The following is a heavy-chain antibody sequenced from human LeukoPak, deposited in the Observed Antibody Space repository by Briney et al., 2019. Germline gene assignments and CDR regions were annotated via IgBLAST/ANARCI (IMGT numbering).Heavy chain of an antibody. CDR3: ARLPRPWYYDSSGLYYFDY. J-gene: IGHJ4*02. V-gene: IGHV4-39*01. Sequence: KPSETLSLTCTVSGGSISSSSYYWGWIRQPPGKGLEWIGSIYYSGSTYYNPSLKSRVTISVDTSKNQFSLKLSSVTAADTAVYYCARLPRPWYYDSSGLYYFDYWGQGTLVTVSS. CDR2: IYYSGST. D-gene: IGHD3-22*01. CDR1: GGSISSSSYY.